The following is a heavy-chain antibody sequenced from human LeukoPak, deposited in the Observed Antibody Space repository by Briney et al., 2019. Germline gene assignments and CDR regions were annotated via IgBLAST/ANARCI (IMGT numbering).Heavy chain of an antibody. D-gene: IGHD5-12*01. CDR3: ASSGYRNYYYYYGMDV. CDR1: GGSISSYY. J-gene: IGHJ6*02. Sequence: SETRSLTCTVSGGSISSYYWSWIRQPAGKGLEWIGRIYSSGSTNYNPSLKSRVTMSVDTSKNQFSLKLSSVTAADTAVYYCASSGYRNYYYYYGMDVWGQGTTVTVSS. V-gene: IGHV4-4*07. CDR2: IYSSGST.